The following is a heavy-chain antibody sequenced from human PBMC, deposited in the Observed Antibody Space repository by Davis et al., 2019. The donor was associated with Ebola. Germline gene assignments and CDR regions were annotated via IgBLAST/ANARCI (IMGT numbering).Heavy chain of an antibody. CDR1: GGTFSTYP. CDR2: IIPIFGTA. D-gene: IGHD1-26*01. CDR3: ASGSWDSGSYGYWYFDL. Sequence: SVKVSCKASGGTFSTYPIIWVRQAPGQGLEWMGGIIPIFGTANYAQKFQGRVTITADESTSTAYMELSSLRSEDTAVYYCASGSWDSGSYGYWYFDLWGRGTLVTVSS. V-gene: IGHV1-69*13. J-gene: IGHJ2*01.